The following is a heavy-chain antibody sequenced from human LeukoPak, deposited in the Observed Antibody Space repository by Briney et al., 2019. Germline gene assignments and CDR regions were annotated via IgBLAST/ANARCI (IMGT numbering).Heavy chain of an antibody. V-gene: IGHV3-23*01. D-gene: IGHD2-2*01. Sequence: PGGSLRLSCAASGFTFSSYAMSWLRQGPGEGLEWVSAISGGGDMTHYTDSVKGRFTISRDNSRNVLYLQMNSLRADDAAIYYCARGYCTSTNCNNWFDPWGQGALVTVSS. CDR2: ISGGGDMT. CDR1: GFTFSSYA. J-gene: IGHJ5*02. CDR3: ARGYCTSTNCNNWFDP.